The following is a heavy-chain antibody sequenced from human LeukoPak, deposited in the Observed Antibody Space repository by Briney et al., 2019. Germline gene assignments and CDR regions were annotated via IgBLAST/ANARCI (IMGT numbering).Heavy chain of an antibody. CDR2: IYYSGST. CDR1: GGSISSSSYY. CDR3: ARSTGYCSSTTCPPEGYNWFDP. J-gene: IGHJ5*02. V-gene: IGHV4-39*02. D-gene: IGHD2-2*01. Sequence: SETLSLTCTVSGGSISSSSYYWGWIRQPPGKGLEWIGSIYYSGSTYYNPSLKSRVTISVDTSKNHFSLKLSSVTAADTAVYYCARSTGYCSSTTCPPEGYNWFDPWGQGTLVTVSS.